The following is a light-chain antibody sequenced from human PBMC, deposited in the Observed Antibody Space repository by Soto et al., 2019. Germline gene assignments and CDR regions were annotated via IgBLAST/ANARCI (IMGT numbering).Light chain of an antibody. V-gene: IGKV1-5*03. J-gene: IGKJ1*01. CDR2: KAS. Sequence: DIQMTQSPSTLSASVGDRVTITCRASQSISSWLAWYQQKPGKAPKLLIYKASSLESGVPSRFSGSGSGTEFTLTISSLPPGDFAKYYCQRYNSWTFVHGTKVEIK. CDR1: QSISSW. CDR3: QRYNSWT.